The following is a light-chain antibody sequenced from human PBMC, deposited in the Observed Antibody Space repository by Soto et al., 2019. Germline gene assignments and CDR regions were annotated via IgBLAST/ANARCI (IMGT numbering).Light chain of an antibody. V-gene: IGKV3-15*01. Sequence: ETVMTQSPATLSVSPGEGATLSCRASQSVTNNLAWYQQRPGQAPRLLIYFTSTGATGIPARFSGSGSGTEFSLTISSLQSEDFAVYYCQQYNQWPLTFGGGTKVETK. CDR3: QQYNQWPLT. CDR2: FTS. J-gene: IGKJ4*01. CDR1: QSVTNN.